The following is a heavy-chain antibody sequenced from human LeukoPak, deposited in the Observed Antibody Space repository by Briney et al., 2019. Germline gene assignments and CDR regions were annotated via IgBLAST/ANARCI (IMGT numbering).Heavy chain of an antibody. CDR1: GFTFSSYA. CDR3: AKDLRYCSSTSCRLPDY. J-gene: IGHJ4*02. D-gene: IGHD2-2*01. V-gene: IGHV3-23*01. Sequence: GGSLRLSCAASGFTFSSYAMSWVRQAPGKGLEWVSAISGSGGSTYYADSVKGRFTISRDNSKNTLYLQMNSLGAEDTAVYYCAKDLRYCSSTSCRLPDYWGQGTLVTVSS. CDR2: ISGSGGST.